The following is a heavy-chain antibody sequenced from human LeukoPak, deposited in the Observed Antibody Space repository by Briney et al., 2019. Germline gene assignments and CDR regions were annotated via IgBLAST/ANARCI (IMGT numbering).Heavy chain of an antibody. V-gene: IGHV3-23*01. J-gene: IGHJ6*02. CDR3: ARADVRLARELLPYYYDMDV. Sequence: PGGSLRLSCAASGFTLSDYAMSWVRQAPGKGLEWVSGISGNGGKTYYADSVEGRFAISRDNSKNTLYLQMNSLRAEDTAVYYCARADVRLARELLPYYYDMDVWGQGTTVTVSS. CDR1: GFTLSDYA. CDR2: ISGNGGKT. D-gene: IGHD1-26*01.